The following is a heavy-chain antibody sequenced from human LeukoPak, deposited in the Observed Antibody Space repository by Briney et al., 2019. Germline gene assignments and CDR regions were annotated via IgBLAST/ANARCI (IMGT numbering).Heavy chain of an antibody. J-gene: IGHJ6*03. Sequence: SETLSLTCAVYGGSFSGHYWKWIRQPPGKGLQWIGEVNDRGSTNYNPPLKSGLTISEDKSTKQFSLRPPSVTAADPAVFYCARGVFSGRIGGYYYYMDFWGKGTTVTVSS. V-gene: IGHV4-34*01. CDR2: VNDRGST. D-gene: IGHD3-16*01. CDR3: ARGVFSGRIGGYYYYMDF. CDR1: GGSFSGHY.